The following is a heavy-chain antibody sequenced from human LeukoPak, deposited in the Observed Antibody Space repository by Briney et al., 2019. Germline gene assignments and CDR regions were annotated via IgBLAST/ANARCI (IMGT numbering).Heavy chain of an antibody. V-gene: IGHV1-2*02. Sequence: ASVKVSCTASGYTFTGYYMHWVRQAPGQGLEWMGWINPNSGGTNYAQKFQGRVTMTRDTSISTAYMELSRLRSDDTAVYYCARDSRPGSTSCYHTWGQGTLVTVSS. CDR3: ARDSRPGSTSCYHT. CDR1: GYTFTGYY. D-gene: IGHD2-2*01. CDR2: INPNSGGT. J-gene: IGHJ5*02.